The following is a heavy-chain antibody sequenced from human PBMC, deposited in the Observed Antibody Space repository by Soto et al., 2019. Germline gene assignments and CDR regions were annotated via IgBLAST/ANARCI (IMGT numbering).Heavy chain of an antibody. CDR2: VSGGGENT. CDR3: AKDVGYGVTLFAF. V-gene: IGHV3-23*01. Sequence: GGSLRLSCAASGFTFKNFGMALVRQAPGKGLEWVSTVSGGGENTHYADSVNGRFAISRDNSTNTVYLHMSSLRADDTATYYCAKDVGYGVTLFAFWGQGAMVTAP. J-gene: IGHJ4*02. D-gene: IGHD4-17*01. CDR1: GFTFKNFG.